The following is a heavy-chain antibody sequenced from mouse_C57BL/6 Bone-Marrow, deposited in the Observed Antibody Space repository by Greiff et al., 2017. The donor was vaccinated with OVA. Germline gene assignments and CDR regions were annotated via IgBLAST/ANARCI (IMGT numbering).Heavy chain of an antibody. CDR1: GFTFSSYA. D-gene: IGHD1-1*01. CDR2: ISDGGSYT. Sequence: EVKVVESGGGLVKPGGSLKLSCAASGFTFSSYAMSWVRQTPEKRLEWVATISDGGSYTYYPDHVKGRFTISRDNAKNTLYLQMSHLKSEDTAMYDGARDRNYYGSERGFAYWGQGTLVTVSA. V-gene: IGHV5-4*01. CDR3: ARDRNYYGSERGFAY. J-gene: IGHJ3*01.